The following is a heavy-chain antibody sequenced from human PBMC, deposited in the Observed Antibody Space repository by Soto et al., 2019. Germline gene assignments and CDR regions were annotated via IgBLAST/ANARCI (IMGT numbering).Heavy chain of an antibody. CDR3: ARDGPGLRFLEWLPNFDY. CDR1: GYTFTSYG. CDR2: ISAYNGNT. V-gene: IGHV1-18*01. Sequence: ASVKVSCKASGYTFTSYGISWVRQAPGQGLEWMGWISAYNGNTNYAQKLQGRVTMTTDTSTSTAYMELRSLRSDDTAVYYCARDGPGLRFLEWLPNFDYWGQGTLVNVSS. J-gene: IGHJ4*02. D-gene: IGHD3-3*01.